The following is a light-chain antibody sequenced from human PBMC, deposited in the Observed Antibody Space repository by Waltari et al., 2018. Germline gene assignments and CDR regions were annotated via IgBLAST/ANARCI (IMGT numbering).Light chain of an antibody. V-gene: IGLV3-21*02. Sequence: SYVLTQPPSVSVAPGQTASITCGGNNIGGYSVHGYQHKPGHAPILVIHDDSGRHPGIPERLSGSNSGNTATLTISRVEAGDEADYYCQVWDSNSDHRVFGGGTKLTVL. CDR3: QVWDSNSDHRV. CDR1: NIGGYS. CDR2: DDS. J-gene: IGLJ3*02.